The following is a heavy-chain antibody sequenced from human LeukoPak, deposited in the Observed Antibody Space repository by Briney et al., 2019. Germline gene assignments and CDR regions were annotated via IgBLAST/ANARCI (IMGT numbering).Heavy chain of an antibody. V-gene: IGHV1-69*13. CDR2: IIPIFGTA. CDR3: ARGTLSSSPYYYYGMDV. CDR1: GGTFSSYA. Sequence: GASVKVSCKASGGTFSSYAISWVRQAPGQGLEWMGGIIPIFGTANHAQKFQGRVTITADESTSTAYTELSSLRSEDTAVYYCARGTLSSSPYYYYGMDVWGQGTTVTVSS. D-gene: IGHD6-6*01. J-gene: IGHJ6*02.